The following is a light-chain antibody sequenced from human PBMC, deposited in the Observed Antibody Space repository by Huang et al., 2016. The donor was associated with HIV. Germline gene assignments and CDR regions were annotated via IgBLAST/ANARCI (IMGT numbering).Light chain of an antibody. CDR2: GAS. CDR1: QSVSSN. Sequence: EIVMTQSPATLSVSPGESSTLSCRASQSVSSNLAWYQQKPGQAPRLLIYGASTRATGIPARFSGSGSGTEFTLTISSLQSEDFAVYYCQQYNNWLVITFGQGTRLEIK. V-gene: IGKV3-15*01. J-gene: IGKJ5*01. CDR3: QQYNNWLVIT.